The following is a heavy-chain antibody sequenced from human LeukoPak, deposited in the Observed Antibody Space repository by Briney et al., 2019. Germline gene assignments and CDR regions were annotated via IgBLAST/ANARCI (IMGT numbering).Heavy chain of an antibody. V-gene: IGHV1-8*01. CDR3: ARGRITGTTRGSDY. CDR2: MNPNSGNA. J-gene: IGHJ4*02. D-gene: IGHD1-7*01. CDR1: GYTFTSYD. Sequence: GASVKVSCKASGYTFTSYDINWVRQAPGQGLEWMGWMNPNSGNAGYAQKFQGRVTMTRNTSISTAYMELSSLRSEDTAVCYCARGRITGTTRGSDYWGQGTLVTVSS.